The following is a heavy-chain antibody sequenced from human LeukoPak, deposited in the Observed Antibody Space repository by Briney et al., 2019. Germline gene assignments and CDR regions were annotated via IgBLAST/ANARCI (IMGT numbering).Heavy chain of an antibody. CDR2: GSERGGT. CDR3: ARHGGQPSGNHRDGYNYEDY. D-gene: IGHD5-24*01. J-gene: IGHJ4*02. CDR1: GGSLNGHY. Sequence: SETLSLTCAVYGGSLNGHYWSWIRQPPGKGLEWIGEGSERGGTKFNPSLKGRVAISADTSKNQLSLKLSSVTAADTAVYYCARHGGQPSGNHRDGYNYEDYWGQGTLVTVSS. V-gene: IGHV4-34*01.